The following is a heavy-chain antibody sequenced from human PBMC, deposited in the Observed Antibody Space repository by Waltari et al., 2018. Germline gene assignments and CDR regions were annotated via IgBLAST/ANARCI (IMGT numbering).Heavy chain of an antibody. V-gene: IGHV7-4-1*02. D-gene: IGHD2-15*01. Sequence: QVQLVQSGSEMKKPGASVKVSCTASGYTFINYGVHWVRQAPGQGLEWMGWINTNTGKPTYAQGFTGRFVFSSDTSVNTAYLQISNLKTEDTAVYYCARGDIVIVPAADNWFDPWGQGTLVTVSS. CDR3: ARGDIVIVPAADNWFDP. CDR2: INTNTGKP. J-gene: IGHJ5*02. CDR1: GYTFINYG.